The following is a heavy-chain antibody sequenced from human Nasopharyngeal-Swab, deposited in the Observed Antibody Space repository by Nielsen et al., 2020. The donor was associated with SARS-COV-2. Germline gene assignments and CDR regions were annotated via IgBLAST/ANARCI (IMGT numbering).Heavy chain of an antibody. CDR1: GFTFSSYG. V-gene: IGHV3-30*18. Sequence: GESLKISCAASGFTFSSYGMHWVRQAPGKGLEWVAVISYDGSNKYYADSVKGRFTISRDNSKNTLYLQMNSLRAEDTAVYYCAKGGGNYYDSSGYLSFFDYWGQGTLVTVSS. CDR2: ISYDGSNK. J-gene: IGHJ4*02. CDR3: AKGGGNYYDSSGYLSFFDY. D-gene: IGHD3-22*01.